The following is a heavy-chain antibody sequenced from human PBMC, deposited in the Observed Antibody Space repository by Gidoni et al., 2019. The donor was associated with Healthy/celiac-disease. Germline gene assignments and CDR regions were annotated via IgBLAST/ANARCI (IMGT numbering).Heavy chain of an antibody. CDR3: ARQSPPLYDSSGYAFDY. D-gene: IGHD3-22*01. CDR1: GFTFSSYA. V-gene: IGHV3-30-3*01. Sequence: QVQLVESGGGVVQPGRSLRLSCAASGFTFSSYAMHWVRQAPGKGLEWVAVISYDGSNKYYADSVKGRFTISRDNSKNTLYLQMNSLRAEDTAVYYCARQSPPLYDSSGYAFDYWGQGTLVTVSS. J-gene: IGHJ4*02. CDR2: ISYDGSNK.